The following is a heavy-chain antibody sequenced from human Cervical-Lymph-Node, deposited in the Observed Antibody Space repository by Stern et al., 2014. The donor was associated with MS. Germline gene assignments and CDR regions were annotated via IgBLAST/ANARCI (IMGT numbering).Heavy chain of an antibody. V-gene: IGHV5-51*03. CDR3: ARHGGPNWNNEAHNWFDP. J-gene: IGHJ5*02. D-gene: IGHD1/OR15-1a*01. CDR2: IYPGNSDT. Sequence: EVQLVQSGAEVKKPGESLKISCKGSKYNFNTHWIAWVRQMPGKGLEWLGNIYPGNSDTRYNPALQGQGSISADKSITTAYLHFSSLKASDSAMYFCARHGGPNWNNEAHNWFDPWGQGTLVTVSS. CDR1: KYNFNTHW.